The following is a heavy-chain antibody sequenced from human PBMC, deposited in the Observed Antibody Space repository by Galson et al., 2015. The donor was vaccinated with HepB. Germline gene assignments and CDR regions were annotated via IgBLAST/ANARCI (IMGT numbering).Heavy chain of an antibody. D-gene: IGHD6-13*01. CDR2: ISGSGGST. V-gene: IGHV3-23*01. J-gene: IGHJ6*02. Sequence: SLRLSCAASGFTFSSYAMSWVRQAPGKGLEWVSAISGSGGSTYYADSVKGRFTISRDNSKNTLYLQMNSLRAEDTAVYYCAKQLPVIAAAGLVMDVWGQGTTVTVSS. CDR3: AKQLPVIAAAGLVMDV. CDR1: GFTFSSYA.